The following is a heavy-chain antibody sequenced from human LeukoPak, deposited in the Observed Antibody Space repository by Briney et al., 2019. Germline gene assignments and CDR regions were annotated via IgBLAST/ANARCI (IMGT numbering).Heavy chain of an antibody. J-gene: IGHJ4*02. CDR3: RQYSGYDLSLDY. D-gene: IGHD5-12*01. CDR2: INHSGST. Sequence: SETLSLTCAVYGGSFSGYYWSWIRQPPGKGLEWIGEINHSGSTNYNPSLKSRVTISVDTSKNQFSLKLSSVTAADTAVHYCRQYSGYDLSLDYWGQGTLVTVSS. CDR1: GGSFSGYY. V-gene: IGHV4-34*01.